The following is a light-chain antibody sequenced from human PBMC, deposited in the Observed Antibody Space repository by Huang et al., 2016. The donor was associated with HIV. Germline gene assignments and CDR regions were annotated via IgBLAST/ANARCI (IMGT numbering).Light chain of an antibody. J-gene: IGKJ2*01. CDR2: AAS. V-gene: IGKV1-12*01. Sequence: DIQMTQSPSSVSATVGDRVTITCRASQGISSGLAWYQQPPGKAPKLLIFAASSLQSGVPSRFSGNGSGTDFTLTISSLQPEDSATYYCQQAHSLPYAFGQGTKLEIK. CDR1: QGISSG. CDR3: QQAHSLPYA.